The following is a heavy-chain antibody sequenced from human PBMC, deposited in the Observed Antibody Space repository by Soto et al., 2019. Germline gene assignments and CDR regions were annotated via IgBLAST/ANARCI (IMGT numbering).Heavy chain of an antibody. CDR1: GGSISSGGYY. Sequence: QVQLQESGPGLVKPSQTLSLTCTVSGGSISSGGYYWSWIRQHPGKGLEWIGYIYYSGSTYYNPSLKSPDTLSVDTSKNHSSLKLSSVTAADTAVYYCARDALSPPAAWTDAFDIWGQGTMVTVSS. V-gene: IGHV4-31*01. J-gene: IGHJ3*02. D-gene: IGHD6-13*01. CDR3: ARDALSPPAAWTDAFDI. CDR2: IYYSGST.